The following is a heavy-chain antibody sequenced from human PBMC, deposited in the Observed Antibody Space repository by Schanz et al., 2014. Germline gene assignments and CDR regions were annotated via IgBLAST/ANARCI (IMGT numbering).Heavy chain of an antibody. D-gene: IGHD6-13*01. CDR2: IIPILGME. Sequence: QVQLVQSGAEVKKPGSSVKVSCKASGGTFSSYAFSWVRQAPGQGLEWMGKIIPILGMENYAQKFQGRVTITADISTSTAYMDLSSLRSDDTAVYYCARDGVDAAAGGNYWGQGTLVTVSS. CDR3: ARDGVDAAAGGNY. V-gene: IGHV1-69*04. J-gene: IGHJ4*02. CDR1: GGTFSSYA.